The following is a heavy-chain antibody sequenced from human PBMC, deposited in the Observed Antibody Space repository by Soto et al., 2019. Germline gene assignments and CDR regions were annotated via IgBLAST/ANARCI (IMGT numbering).Heavy chain of an antibody. CDR3: ARVPRPNYDFWSGYSNWFDP. J-gene: IGHJ5*02. D-gene: IGHD3-3*01. CDR2: IIPIFGTA. V-gene: IGHV1-69*13. CDR1: GGTFSSYA. Sequence: SVKVSCKASGGTFSSYAISWVRQAPGQGLEWMGGIIPIFGTANYAQKFQGRVTITADESTSTAYMELSSLRSEDTAVYYCARVPRPNYDFWSGYSNWFDPWGQGTLVTVSS.